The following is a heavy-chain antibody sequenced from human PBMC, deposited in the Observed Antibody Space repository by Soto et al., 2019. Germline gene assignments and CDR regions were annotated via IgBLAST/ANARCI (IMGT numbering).Heavy chain of an antibody. CDR1: GGSISGSISY. Sequence: QLQLQESGPRLVKPSETLSLTCTVSGGSISGSISYWGWIRQPPEKGLEWIGSIYSGGATSYSPSLKTRVNLSVDTSKNQFSINLTSATAADTAVYLCAGHAPYGDIPFDLWGQGALVTVSS. V-gene: IGHV4-39*01. J-gene: IGHJ4*02. CDR3: AGHAPYGDIPFDL. D-gene: IGHD4-17*01. CDR2: IYSGGAT.